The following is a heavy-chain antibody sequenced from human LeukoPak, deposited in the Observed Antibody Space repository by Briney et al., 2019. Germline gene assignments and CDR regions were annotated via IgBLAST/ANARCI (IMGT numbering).Heavy chain of an antibody. CDR1: GFTVSSNY. Sequence: GGSLRLSCAASGFTVSSNYMAWVRQAPGKGLEWVSVIYGGGSTYYADSVKGRFTISRDNSQNTLYLQMNSLRAEDTAVYYCARDQGGAPHLTNEVAFDIWGQGTMVTVSS. D-gene: IGHD3-16*01. CDR2: IYGGGST. J-gene: IGHJ3*02. CDR3: ARDQGGAPHLTNEVAFDI. V-gene: IGHV3-53*01.